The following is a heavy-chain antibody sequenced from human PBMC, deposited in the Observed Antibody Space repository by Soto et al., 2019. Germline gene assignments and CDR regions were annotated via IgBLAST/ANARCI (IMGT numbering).Heavy chain of an antibody. Sequence: ASVKVSCKTSGYTPTNYDIGWVRQAPGQGLEYMGWISAYNGNTNYARKLQDRVTLTTDTSTRTAYMELRSLQSDDTAIYYCARGLYRRGTYYAFDNWGQGTLVTVS. D-gene: IGHD1-26*01. J-gene: IGHJ4*02. CDR1: GYTPTNYD. CDR2: ISAYNGNT. V-gene: IGHV1-18*01. CDR3: ARGLYRRGTYYAFDN.